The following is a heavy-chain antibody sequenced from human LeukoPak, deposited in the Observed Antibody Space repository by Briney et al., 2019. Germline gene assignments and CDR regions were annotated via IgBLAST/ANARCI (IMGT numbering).Heavy chain of an antibody. V-gene: IGHV4-59*01. Sequence: SETLSLTCTVSGGSISSYYWSWIRQPPGKGLEWIGYIYHSGSTNYNPSLKSRVTISVDTSKNQFPLKLSSVTAADTAVYFCARYSYAYFDYWGQGTLVTVSS. CDR2: IYHSGST. D-gene: IGHD5-18*01. J-gene: IGHJ4*02. CDR3: ARYSYAYFDY. CDR1: GGSISSYY.